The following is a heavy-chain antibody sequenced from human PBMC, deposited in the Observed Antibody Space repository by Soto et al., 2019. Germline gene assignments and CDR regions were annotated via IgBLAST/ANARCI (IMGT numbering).Heavy chain of an antibody. CDR3: VRGRLAVTAAIPGYFDS. Sequence: PGESLRLSCAASGFTFSGYNMNWVRQAPGRGPEWVSYISTSGSDIYYGDSLKGRVTISRDNAKNSLYLQMHSLRAEDTSVYYCVRGRLAVTAAIPGYFDSWGQGAPVTVSS. D-gene: IGHD2-2*02. V-gene: IGHV3-48*01. CDR2: ISTSGSDI. J-gene: IGHJ4*02. CDR1: GFTFSGYN.